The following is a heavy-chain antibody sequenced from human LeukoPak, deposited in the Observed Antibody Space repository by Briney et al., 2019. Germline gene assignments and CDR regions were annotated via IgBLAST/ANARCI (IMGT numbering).Heavy chain of an antibody. CDR3: AKAIAEDDAFDI. CDR2: ISSSSSYI. J-gene: IGHJ3*02. V-gene: IGHV3-21*01. D-gene: IGHD6-13*01. CDR1: GFTFSSYS. Sequence: GGSLRLSCAASGFTFSSYSMTWVRQAPGKGLEWVSSISSSSSYIYYADSVKDRFTISRDNSKNTLYLQMNSLRAEDTAVYYCAKAIAEDDAFDIWGQGTMVTVSS.